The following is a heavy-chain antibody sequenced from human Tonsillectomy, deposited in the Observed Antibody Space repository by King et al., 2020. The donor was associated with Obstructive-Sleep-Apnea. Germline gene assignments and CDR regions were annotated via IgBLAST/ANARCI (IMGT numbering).Heavy chain of an antibody. Sequence: VQLVESGAEVKKPGASVKVSCKASGYTFTGYYIHWVRQAPGQGLDWMGWISPNSGAIKYAQKFQDRVTMTRDTSISTAYMDLSRLRSDDTAIYYCARDMSAYDSTSPAYWGQGTLVTVSS. J-gene: IGHJ4*02. CDR3: ARDMSAYDSTSPAY. V-gene: IGHV1-2*02. D-gene: IGHD3-10*01. CDR1: GYTFTGYY. CDR2: ISPNSGAI.